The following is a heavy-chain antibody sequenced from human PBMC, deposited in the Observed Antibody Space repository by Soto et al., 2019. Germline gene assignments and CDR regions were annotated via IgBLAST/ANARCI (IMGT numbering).Heavy chain of an antibody. V-gene: IGHV4-31*03. CDR2: ISYRGTT. CDR3: ARMSATGTRWFDP. D-gene: IGHD1-1*01. CDR1: GGSINSGAYH. J-gene: IGHJ5*02. Sequence: PSDTLSLTYTVSGGSINSGAYHWSWVRQHPGKGLEWIGAISYRGTTYSNPSLQSRMTMSVDPSKTQLSLKLSSVTAADTAVYYCARMSATGTRWFDPWGPGTLVTVSS.